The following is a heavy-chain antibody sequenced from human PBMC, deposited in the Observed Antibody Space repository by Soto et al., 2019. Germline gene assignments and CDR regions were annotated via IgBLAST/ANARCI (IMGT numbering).Heavy chain of an antibody. CDR2: IDPSDSYT. Sequence: GESLKISGKGSGYSFTSYWISWVRQMPGKGLEWMGRIDPSDSYTNYSPSFQGHVTISADKSISTAYLQWSSLKASDTAMYYCARHGWVIGAAAGSYYYYGMDVWGQGTTVTVSS. J-gene: IGHJ6*02. V-gene: IGHV5-10-1*01. D-gene: IGHD6-13*01. CDR1: GYSFTSYW. CDR3: ARHGWVIGAAAGSYYYYGMDV.